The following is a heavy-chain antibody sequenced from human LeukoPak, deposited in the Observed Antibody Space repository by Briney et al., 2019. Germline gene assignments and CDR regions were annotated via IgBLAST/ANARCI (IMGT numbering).Heavy chain of an antibody. V-gene: IGHV1-2*02. Sequence: GASVKLCCNSSGYIFSVHYMHWVRHAPAQGLEWMGWSNPDGGATNSAQKFQGGVTMTRDTSISTAYMELSGLRSDDTVVYCCARAGDPAYDAFDIWGQGTLVTVSS. CDR3: ARAGDPAYDAFDI. D-gene: IGHD7-27*01. J-gene: IGHJ3*02. CDR2: SNPDGGAT. CDR1: GYIFSVHY.